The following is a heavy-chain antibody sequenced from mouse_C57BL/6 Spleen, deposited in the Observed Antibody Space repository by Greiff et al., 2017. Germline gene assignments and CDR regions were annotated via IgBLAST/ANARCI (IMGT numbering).Heavy chain of an antibody. CDR3: ARDREIYDGYYWFAY. D-gene: IGHD2-3*01. CDR2: ISDGGSYT. J-gene: IGHJ3*01. V-gene: IGHV5-4*01. Sequence: EVQLVESGGGLVKPGGSLKLSCAASGFTFSSYAMSWVRQTPEKRLEWVATISDGGSYTYYPDNVKGRFTISRDNAKNNLYLQMSHLKSVDTAMYYCARDREIYDGYYWFAYWGQGTLVTVSA. CDR1: GFTFSSYA.